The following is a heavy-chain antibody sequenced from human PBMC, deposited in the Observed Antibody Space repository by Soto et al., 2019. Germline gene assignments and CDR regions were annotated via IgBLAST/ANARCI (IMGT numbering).Heavy chain of an antibody. CDR1: GGSISSYY. CDR3: ARATWLVRGVWFDP. D-gene: IGHD6-19*01. Sequence: SETPSLTCTVSGGSISSYYWSWIRQPPGKGLEWIGYIYYSGSTNYNPSLKSRVTISVDTSKNQFSLKLSSVTAADTAVYYCARATWLVRGVWFDPWGQGTLVTVSS. CDR2: IYYSGST. V-gene: IGHV4-59*01. J-gene: IGHJ5*02.